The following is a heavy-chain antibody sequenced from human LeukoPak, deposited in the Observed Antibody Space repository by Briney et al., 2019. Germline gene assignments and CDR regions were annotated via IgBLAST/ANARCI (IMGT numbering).Heavy chain of an antibody. V-gene: IGHV3-48*03. CDR1: GFTFSSYE. J-gene: IGHJ4*02. D-gene: IGHD3-9*01. Sequence: GGSLRLSCAASGFTFSSYEMNWVRQAPGKGLEWVSYISSSGSTIYYADSVKGRFTISRDNAKNSLYLQMSSLRAEDTAVYYWARGGILGGFDYWGQGTLVTVSS. CDR2: ISSSGSTI. CDR3: ARGGILGGFDY.